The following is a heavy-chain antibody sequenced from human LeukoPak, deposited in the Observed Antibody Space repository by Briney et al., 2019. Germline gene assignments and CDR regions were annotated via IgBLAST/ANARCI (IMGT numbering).Heavy chain of an antibody. CDR1: DGTFSNYG. CDR3: ARTQWLEDAFDF. CDR2: ISTYNGNT. J-gene: IGHJ3*01. Sequence: AAVKVSCKASDGTFSNYGISWVRQAPGQGLEWVGWISTYNGNTHYAQKFQGRVTMTTDTSTNIAYLELRDLRSDDTAVYYCARTQWLEDAFDFWGQGTVVTVSS. D-gene: IGHD6-19*01. V-gene: IGHV1-18*01.